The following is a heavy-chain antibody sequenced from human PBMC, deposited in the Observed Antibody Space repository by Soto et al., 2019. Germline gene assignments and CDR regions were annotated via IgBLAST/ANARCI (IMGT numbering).Heavy chain of an antibody. Sequence: SETLSLTCAVSGYSIRSGYFWGWIRQPPGKGLEDIGTIYHSGSTYYNPSLKSRATISVDTSKNKFSLKLSSVTAAESAVYSFETLAYAADYYLDSWGQGTPVTVS. D-gene: IGHD2-8*01. CDR1: GYSIRSGYF. CDR2: IYHSGST. V-gene: IGHV4-38-2*01. J-gene: IGHJ4*02. CDR3: ETLAYAADYYLDS.